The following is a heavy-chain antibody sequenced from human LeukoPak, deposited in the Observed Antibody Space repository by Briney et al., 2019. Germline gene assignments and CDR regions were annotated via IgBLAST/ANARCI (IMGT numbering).Heavy chain of an antibody. CDR3: ARGGWSRGWFDP. CDR2: ITMSGSVI. V-gene: IGHV3-11*01. J-gene: IGHJ5*02. D-gene: IGHD6-19*01. Sequence: GGSLRLSCAASGFKLREYYMSWIRQAPGKGLEWISYITMSGSVIQYPSSVKGRFTTSRDNARNSLYLQMNSLRADDTAVYYCARGGWSRGWFDPWGQGTLVTVSS. CDR1: GFKLREYY.